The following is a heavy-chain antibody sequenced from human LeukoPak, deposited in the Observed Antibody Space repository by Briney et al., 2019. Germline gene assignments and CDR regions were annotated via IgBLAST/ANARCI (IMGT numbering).Heavy chain of an antibody. CDR1: GFTFDDYA. CDR3: ARENGQNYDYAFLDF. CDR2: ISWNSGSI. D-gene: IGHD3-16*01. Sequence: GGSLRLSCAASGFTFDDYAMHWVRQAPGKGLEWVSGISWNSGSIGYADSVKGRFTISRDNAKNSLYLQMNSLRAEDTAVYYCARENGQNYDYAFLDFWGQGTLVTVSS. J-gene: IGHJ4*02. V-gene: IGHV3-9*01.